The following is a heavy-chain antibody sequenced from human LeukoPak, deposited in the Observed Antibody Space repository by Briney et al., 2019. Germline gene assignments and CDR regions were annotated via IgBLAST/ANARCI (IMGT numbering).Heavy chain of an antibody. V-gene: IGHV3-30*02. CDR1: GFTFSSYG. Sequence: GGSLRLSCAASGFTFSSYGMHWVRQAPGKGLEWVAYIRYDGSETYDGSDEYYADSVKGRFTISRDNFNNILYLQMNSLRLEDTAVYYCAGDFDYWGQGTLVTVSS. CDR2: IRYDGSETYDGSDE. CDR3: AGDFDY. J-gene: IGHJ4*02.